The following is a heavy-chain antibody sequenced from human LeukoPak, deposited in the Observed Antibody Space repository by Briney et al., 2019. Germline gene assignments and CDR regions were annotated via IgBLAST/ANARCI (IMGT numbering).Heavy chain of an antibody. CDR3: ARSVDTAILLDY. CDR2: MFYGGST. Sequence: GSLRLSCEASEFTFSNYWMSWVRQAPGKGLEWIGYMFYGGSTNYNPSLKSRVTISVDMSKNQFSLKLSSVTAADTAVYYCARSVDTAILLDYWGQGTLVTVSS. J-gene: IGHJ4*02. CDR1: EFTFSNYW. D-gene: IGHD5-18*01. V-gene: IGHV4-59*08.